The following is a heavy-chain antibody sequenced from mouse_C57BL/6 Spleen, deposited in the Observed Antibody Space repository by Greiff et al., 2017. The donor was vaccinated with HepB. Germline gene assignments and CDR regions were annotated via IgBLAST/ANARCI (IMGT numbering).Heavy chain of an antibody. CDR1: GYTFTSYT. J-gene: IGHJ2*01. V-gene: IGHV1-4*01. D-gene: IGHD2-5*01. CDR2: INPSSGYT. CDR3: ARWGVYSNFY. Sequence: QVQLQQSGAELARPGASVKMSCKASGYTFTSYTMHWVKQRPGQGLEWIGYINPSSGYTKYNQKFKDKATLTAYKSSSTDCMQLSSLTSEDSVVSCCARWGVYSNFYWGQGTTLTVSS.